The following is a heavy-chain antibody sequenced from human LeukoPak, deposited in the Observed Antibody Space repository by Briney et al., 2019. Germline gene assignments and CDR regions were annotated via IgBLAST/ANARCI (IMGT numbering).Heavy chain of an antibody. CDR1: GFSISSYA. V-gene: IGHV3-23*01. CDR2: ISGSGGST. Sequence: PGGSLRLSCAASGFSISSYAMSWVRQAPGKGLEWVSAISGSGGSTYYADSVKGRFTISRDNSKNTLYLQMNSLRAEDTAVYYCAKVGTVAGSWSFDYWGQGTLVTVSS. CDR3: AKVGTVAGSWSFDY. J-gene: IGHJ4*02. D-gene: IGHD6-19*01.